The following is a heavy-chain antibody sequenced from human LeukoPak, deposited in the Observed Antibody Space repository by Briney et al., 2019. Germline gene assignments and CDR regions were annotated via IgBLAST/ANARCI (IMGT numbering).Heavy chain of an antibody. CDR2: IKQDGSEK. CDR1: GFTFSNYW. CDR3: ARYYDSSGYPPESVDY. D-gene: IGHD3-22*01. Sequence: GGSLRLSCAASGFTFSNYWMSWVRQAPGKWLEWVTNIKQDGSEKYYVDSVKGRFTISRDNAKNSLYLQMNRLRAEDTAVYYCARYYDSSGYPPESVDYWGQGTLVTVSS. J-gene: IGHJ4*02. V-gene: IGHV3-7*01.